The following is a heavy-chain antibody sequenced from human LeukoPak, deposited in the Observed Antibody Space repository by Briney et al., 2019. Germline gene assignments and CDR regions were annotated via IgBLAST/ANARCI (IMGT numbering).Heavy chain of an antibody. D-gene: IGHD3-10*01. Sequence: SVKVSCKASGGTFIGYAISWVRQAPGQGLEWMGGIIPIFGTANYPQMFQGRVTITTDESTSTAYMELSSLRSGDTAVYFCARGTDYYGSGSYSDWGQGTLVTVSS. CDR3: ARGTDYYGSGSYSD. J-gene: IGHJ4*02. CDR2: IIPIFGTA. V-gene: IGHV1-69*05. CDR1: GGTFIGYA.